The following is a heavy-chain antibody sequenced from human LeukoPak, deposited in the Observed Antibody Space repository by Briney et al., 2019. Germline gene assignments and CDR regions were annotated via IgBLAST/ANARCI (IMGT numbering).Heavy chain of an antibody. CDR2: ISAYNGNT. Sequence: ASVKVSCKASGYTLTSYGISWVRQAPGQGLEWMGWISAYNGNTNYAQKLQGRVTMTTDTSTSTAYMELRSLRSDDTAVYYCARGYYYDSSGYYYVRHLDYWGQGTLVTVSS. CDR3: ARGYYYDSSGYYYVRHLDY. D-gene: IGHD3-22*01. J-gene: IGHJ4*02. V-gene: IGHV1-18*01. CDR1: GYTLTSYG.